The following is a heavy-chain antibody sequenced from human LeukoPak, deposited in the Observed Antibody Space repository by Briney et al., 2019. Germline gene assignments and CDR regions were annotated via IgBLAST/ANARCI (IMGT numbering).Heavy chain of an antibody. CDR1: GGSISSGSYY. D-gene: IGHD2-2*02. V-gene: IGHV4-61*02. CDR2: IYTSGST. Sequence: SETLSLTCTVSGGSISSGSYYWSWIRQPAGKGLEWIGRIYTSGSTNYNPSLKSRVTISVDTSKNQFSLQLNSVTPEDTAVYYCARADIPRYFDYWGQGTLVTVSS. CDR3: ARADIPRYFDY. J-gene: IGHJ4*02.